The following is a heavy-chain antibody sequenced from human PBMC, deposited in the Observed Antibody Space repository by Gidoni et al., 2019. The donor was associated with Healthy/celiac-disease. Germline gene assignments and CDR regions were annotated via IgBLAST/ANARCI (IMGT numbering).Heavy chain of an antibody. CDR2: ISSSGSTI. CDR3: ARDLYSSLDI. V-gene: IGHV3-48*03. CDR1: GFTFSSYE. D-gene: IGHD6-13*01. Sequence: VQLVDSGGGLVQPGGSLRLSCAASGFTFSSYEMNWVRQAPGKGLEWVSYISSSGSTIYYADAVKGRFTISRDNAKNSLYLQMNSLRAEDTAVYYCARDLYSSLDIWGQGTMVTVSS. J-gene: IGHJ3*02.